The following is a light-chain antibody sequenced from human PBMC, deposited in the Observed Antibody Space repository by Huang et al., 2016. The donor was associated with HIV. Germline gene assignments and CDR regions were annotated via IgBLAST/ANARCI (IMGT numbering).Light chain of an antibody. Sequence: EVVLTQSPGTLSLSPGESATLSCRASQRVSTGYFAWYQQKPGQAPRLLIYATSNRATGIPDTFSGSGSGTDFTLTISRLEPEDFAVYYCQQYGNSPYTFGQGTKLEIK. CDR3: QQYGNSPYT. CDR1: QRVSTGY. J-gene: IGKJ2*01. V-gene: IGKV3-20*01. CDR2: ATS.